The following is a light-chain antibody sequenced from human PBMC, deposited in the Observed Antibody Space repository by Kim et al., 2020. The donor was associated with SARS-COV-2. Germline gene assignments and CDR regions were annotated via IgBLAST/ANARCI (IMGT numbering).Light chain of an antibody. CDR2: EDN. CDR1: RGSIASDD. J-gene: IGLJ2*01. CDR3: QSYDSSNRVV. Sequence: KVANSSTRSRGSIASDDVQWYQQRAGSAPTTVIYEDNQRPSGGPDRFSGSIDSSSYSASLTISGLKTEDEADYCCQSYDSSNRVVFGGGTQLTVL. V-gene: IGLV6-57*03.